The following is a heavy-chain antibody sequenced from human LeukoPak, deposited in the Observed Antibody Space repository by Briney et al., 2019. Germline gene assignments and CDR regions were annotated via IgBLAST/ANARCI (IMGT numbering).Heavy chain of an antibody. CDR2: INPSGGST. CDR1: GYTFTSYY. D-gene: IGHD4-23*01. J-gene: IGHJ6*02. Sequence: GASVKVSCKASGYTFTSYYMHWVRQAPGQGLEWMGIINPSGGSTSCAQKFQGRATMTRDTSTSTVYMELSSLRSEDTAVYYCAREVSGDGGNSGEYYYYYGMDVWGQGTTVTVSS. CDR3: AREVSGDGGNSGEYYYYYGMDV. V-gene: IGHV1-46*01.